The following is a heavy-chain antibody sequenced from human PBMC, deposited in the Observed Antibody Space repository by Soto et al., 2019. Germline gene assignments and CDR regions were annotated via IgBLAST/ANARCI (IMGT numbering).Heavy chain of an antibody. J-gene: IGHJ4*02. CDR1: GLTFSSYW. CDR3: ALSHTVTTDY. V-gene: IGHV3-74*01. D-gene: IGHD4-17*01. Sequence: EVQLVESGGGLVQPGGSLRLSCAASGLTFSSYWMHWVRQAPGKGLVWVSRIKCDGSSTSYADSVKGRFTISRDNAKNTLYLQMNSLRAEDTAVYYCALSHTVTTDYWGQGTLVTVSS. CDR2: IKCDGSST.